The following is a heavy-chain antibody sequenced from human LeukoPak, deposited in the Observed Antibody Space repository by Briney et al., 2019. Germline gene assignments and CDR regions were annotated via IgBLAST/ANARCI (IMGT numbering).Heavy chain of an antibody. CDR2: IYYSGST. CDR3: ARDSLLLWFGELLRSGWFDP. CDR1: GGSISSSSYY. V-gene: IGHV4-39*07. D-gene: IGHD3-10*01. Sequence: SETLSLTCTVSGGSISSSSYYWGWIRQPPGKGLEWIGSIYYSGSTYYNPSLKSRVTISVDTSKNQFSLKLSSVTAADTAVYYCARDSLLLWFGELLRSGWFDPWGQGTLVTVSS. J-gene: IGHJ5*02.